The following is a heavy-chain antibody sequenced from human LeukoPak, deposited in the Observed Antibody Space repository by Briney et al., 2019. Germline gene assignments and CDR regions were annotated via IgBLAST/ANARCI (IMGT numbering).Heavy chain of an antibody. V-gene: IGHV4-38-2*02. CDR2: IYHSGST. J-gene: IGHJ5*02. CDR1: GYSISSGYY. Sequence: SETLSLTCTVSGYSISSGYYWGWIRPPPGKGLEWIGSIYHSGSTYYNPSLKSRVTISVDTSQNQFSLNLSSVTAADTAVYYCARDLAYCGGDCYSWGQGTLVTVCS. CDR3: ARDLAYCGGDCYS. D-gene: IGHD2-21*01.